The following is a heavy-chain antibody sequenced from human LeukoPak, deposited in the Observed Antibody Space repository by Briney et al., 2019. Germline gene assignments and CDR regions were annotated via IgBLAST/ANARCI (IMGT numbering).Heavy chain of an antibody. J-gene: IGHJ6*02. CDR1: GGTFSSYA. CDR3: AGGEGIAAAAAIYYYGMDV. Sequence: SVKVSCKASGGTFSSYAISWVRQAPGQGLEWMGRIIPILGIANYAQKFQGRVTITADKSTSTAYMELSSLRSEDTAVYYCAGGEGIAAAAAIYYYGMDVWGQGTTVTVSS. V-gene: IGHV1-69*04. D-gene: IGHD6-13*01. CDR2: IIPILGIA.